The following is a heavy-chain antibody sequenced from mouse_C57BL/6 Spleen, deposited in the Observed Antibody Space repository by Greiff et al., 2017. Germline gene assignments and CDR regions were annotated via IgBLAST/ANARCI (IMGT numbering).Heavy chain of an antibody. D-gene: IGHD2-2*01. V-gene: IGHV5-17*01. CDR1: GFTFSDYG. J-gene: IGHJ1*03. Sequence: VQLKESGGGLVKPGGSLKLSCAASGFTFSDYGMHWVRQAPEKGLEWVAYISSGSSTIYYADTVKGRFTISRDNAKNTLFLQMTSLRSEDTAMYYCARYGYYWYFDVWGTGTTVTVSS. CDR2: ISSGSSTI. CDR3: ARYGYYWYFDV.